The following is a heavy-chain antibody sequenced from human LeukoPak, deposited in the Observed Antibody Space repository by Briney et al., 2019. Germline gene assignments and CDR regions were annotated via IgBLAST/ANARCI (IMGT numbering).Heavy chain of an antibody. CDR2: IYPGDSDT. Sequence: GESLKISCKGSGYSFTRYWIGWVRQMPGEGLEWMGIIYPGDSDTRYRLSFQDQVTISADKSITAYLQWSSLKASDTAMYYCARGGVSFFDWLAFDYWGQGTLVTVSS. CDR1: GYSFTRYW. V-gene: IGHV5-51*01. D-gene: IGHD3-9*01. J-gene: IGHJ4*02. CDR3: ARGGVSFFDWLAFDY.